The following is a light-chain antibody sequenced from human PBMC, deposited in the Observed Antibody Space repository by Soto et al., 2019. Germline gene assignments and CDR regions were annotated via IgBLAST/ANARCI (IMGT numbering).Light chain of an antibody. CDR1: ETVAGSY. CDR2: GGS. CDR3: QQYGSSLFT. V-gene: IGKV3-20*01. Sequence: EIVLTQSPGTLSLSPGERATLSCRASETVAGSYLAWYQQKPGQAPRLLIYGGSSRATGIPVRFSGSGSETDFTLTITRLEPEDFAMYYCQQYGSSLFTFGQGTRLEIK. J-gene: IGKJ5*01.